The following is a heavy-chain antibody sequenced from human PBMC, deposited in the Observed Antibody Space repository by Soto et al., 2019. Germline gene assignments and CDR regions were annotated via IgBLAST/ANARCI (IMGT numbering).Heavy chain of an antibody. Sequence: GGSLRLSCSTSGFAFKNAWMNWVRQAPGKGLEWVAVISYDGSNKYYADSVKGRFTISRDNSKHTLYLQMNSLRAEDTAVYYCAKNTRFNSLAVYYYYGMDVWGQGTTVTVSS. J-gene: IGHJ6*02. CDR3: AKNTRFNSLAVYYYYGMDV. CDR2: ISYDGSNK. CDR1: GFAFKNAW. D-gene: IGHD3-3*01. V-gene: IGHV3-30*18.